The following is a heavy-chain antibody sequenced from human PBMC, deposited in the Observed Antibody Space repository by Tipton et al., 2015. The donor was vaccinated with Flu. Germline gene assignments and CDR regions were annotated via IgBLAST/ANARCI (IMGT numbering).Heavy chain of an antibody. CDR1: GFTLSNYW. V-gene: IGHV3-74*01. CDR2: INTDGSSI. D-gene: IGHD3-22*01. Sequence: SLRLSCAASGFTLSNYWMHWVRQAPGKGLVWVSRINTDGSSINYADSVKGRFTISRDNAKNTLYLQMNSLRAEDTAVHYCARSYYYDSSGYPGVDYWGQGTLVTVSS. CDR3: ARSYYYDSSGYPGVDY. J-gene: IGHJ4*02.